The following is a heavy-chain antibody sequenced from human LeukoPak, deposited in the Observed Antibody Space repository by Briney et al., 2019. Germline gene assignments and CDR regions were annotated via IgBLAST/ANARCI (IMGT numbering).Heavy chain of an antibody. V-gene: IGHV3-7*01. CDR3: ARERMVRGLSYYYYYMDV. CDR2: IKQDGSEK. D-gene: IGHD3-10*01. J-gene: IGHJ6*03. Sequence: GGXLRLSCAASGFTFSSYWMSWVRQAPGKGLEWVANIKQDGSEKYYVDSVKGRFTISRDNAKNSLYLQMNSLRAEDTAVYYCARERMVRGLSYYYYYMDVWGKGTTVTVSS. CDR1: GFTFSSYW.